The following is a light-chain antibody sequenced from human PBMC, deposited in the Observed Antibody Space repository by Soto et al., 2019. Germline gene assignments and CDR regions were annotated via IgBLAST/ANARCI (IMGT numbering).Light chain of an antibody. J-gene: IGLJ2*01. Sequence: QSVLTQPPSASGTPGQRVTISCSGSSSNIGSNYVCWYQQLPGTAPELLIYKNNQRPSGVTDRFSGSKSGTSASLAISGLRSEDEGDYHCAAWYDSLSGPVLGGGTKLTVL. CDR2: KNN. CDR3: AAWYDSLSGPV. CDR1: SSNIGSNY. V-gene: IGLV1-47*01.